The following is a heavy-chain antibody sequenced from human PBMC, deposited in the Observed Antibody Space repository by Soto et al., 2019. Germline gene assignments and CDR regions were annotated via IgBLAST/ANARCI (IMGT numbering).Heavy chain of an antibody. CDR1: GFTFSSYS. J-gene: IGHJ6*02. V-gene: IGHV3-21*01. CDR3: ARDSRASKLELTRRDYGMDV. CDR2: ISSSSSYI. D-gene: IGHD1-7*01. Sequence: GGSLRLSCAASGFTFSSYSMNWVRQAPGKGLEWVSSISSSSSYIYYADSVKGRFTISRDNAKNSLYLQTNSLRAEDTAVYYCARDSRASKLELTRRDYGMDVWGQGTTVTVSS.